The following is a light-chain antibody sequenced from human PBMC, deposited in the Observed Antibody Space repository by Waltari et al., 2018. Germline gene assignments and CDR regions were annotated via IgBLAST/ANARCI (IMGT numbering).Light chain of an antibody. Sequence: SYELTQPPSVSVSPGQTATITCSGDALPKQYAFWYPQKPGQAPVLVTYRDTGRPSGIPDRFSGSTSGTTVTLTISGVQAEDEADYYCQSADSTSTHVVFGGGTKLTVL. V-gene: IGLV3-25*03. CDR3: QSADSTSTHVV. CDR1: ALPKQY. CDR2: RDT. J-gene: IGLJ2*01.